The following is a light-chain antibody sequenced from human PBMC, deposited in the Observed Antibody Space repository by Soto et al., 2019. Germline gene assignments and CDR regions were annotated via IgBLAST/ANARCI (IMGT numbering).Light chain of an antibody. CDR2: DAS. CDR1: QSISSW. Sequence: DIQMTQSPSTLSASVGDSVTITCRASQSISSWLAWYQQKPGKAPKVLIYDASSLESGVPSRFSGSGSGTEFTLTISSLQPDDFATYYCQQYNSYHTFGQGTKLEIK. J-gene: IGKJ2*01. V-gene: IGKV1-5*01. CDR3: QQYNSYHT.